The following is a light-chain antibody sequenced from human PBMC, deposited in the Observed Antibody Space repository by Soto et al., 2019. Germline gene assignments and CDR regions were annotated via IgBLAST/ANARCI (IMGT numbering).Light chain of an antibody. CDR2: DAS. CDR3: QQRSNWPL. J-gene: IGKJ5*01. CDR1: QSVISSY. Sequence: EIVVTQSPALVSVSPGERVTLSCRASQSVISSYLAWYQQKPGQAPRLLIYDASNRATGIPARFSGSGSGTDFTLTISSLEPEDFAVYYCQQRSNWPLFGQGTRLE. V-gene: IGKV3-11*01.